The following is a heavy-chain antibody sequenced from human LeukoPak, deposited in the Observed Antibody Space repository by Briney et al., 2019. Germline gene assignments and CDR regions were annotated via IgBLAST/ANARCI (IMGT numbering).Heavy chain of an antibody. Sequence: PGGSLRLSCAASGFTFNSYWMNWVRQAPGKGLVWASHMSSDGTITSYADSVKGRFTISRDNAKNTLYLQMNSLRAEDTGVYYCASRGYLNYWGQGTLVTVSS. CDR3: ASRGYLNY. CDR2: MSSDGTIT. J-gene: IGHJ4*02. CDR1: GFTFNSYW. V-gene: IGHV3-74*01.